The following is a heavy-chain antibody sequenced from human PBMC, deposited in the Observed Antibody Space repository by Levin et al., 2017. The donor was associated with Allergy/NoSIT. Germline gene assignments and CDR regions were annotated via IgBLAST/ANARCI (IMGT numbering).Heavy chain of an antibody. CDR3: ARPFGHYYESSGYYAH. D-gene: IGHD3-22*01. CDR2: ISAYNGNT. Sequence: GESLKISCKASGYTFTSYGISWVRQAPGQGLEWMGWISAYNGNTNYAQKLQGRVTMTTDTSTSTAYMELRSLRSDDTAVYYCARPFGHYYESSGYYAHWGQGTLVTVSS. J-gene: IGHJ4*02. CDR1: GYTFTSYG. V-gene: IGHV1-18*01.